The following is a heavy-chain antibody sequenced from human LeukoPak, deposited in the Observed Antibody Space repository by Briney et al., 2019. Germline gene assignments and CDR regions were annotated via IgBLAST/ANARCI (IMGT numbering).Heavy chain of an antibody. CDR2: ISGSGGST. D-gene: IGHD6-13*01. V-gene: IGHV3-23*01. CDR1: GFTFRRYA. Sequence: GGSLRLSCAASGFTFRRYAMSWVRQAPGKGVEWVSAISGSGGSTYYADSVKGRFTIYRDNSKNTLYVQMNSLRAEDTAVYYCAKDMYSSSWYGTGYYYYMDVWGKGTTVTVSS. J-gene: IGHJ6*03. CDR3: AKDMYSSSWYGTGYYYYMDV.